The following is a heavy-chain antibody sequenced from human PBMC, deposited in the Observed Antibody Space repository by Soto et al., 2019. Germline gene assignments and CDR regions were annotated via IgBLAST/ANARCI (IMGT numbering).Heavy chain of an antibody. J-gene: IGHJ3*01. D-gene: IGHD6-13*01. CDR1: GFIFSDYW. CDR2: IKEDGSEK. Sequence: PGGSLRLSCAASGFIFSDYWMNWGRQAPGKGLEWVANIKEDGSEKYYVDSVKGRFTISRDNAKNSLYLQMNSLRAEDTAVYYCAKIGSSTWYTWAFDVWGQGTMVTVSS. V-gene: IGHV3-7*01. CDR3: AKIGSSTWYTWAFDV.